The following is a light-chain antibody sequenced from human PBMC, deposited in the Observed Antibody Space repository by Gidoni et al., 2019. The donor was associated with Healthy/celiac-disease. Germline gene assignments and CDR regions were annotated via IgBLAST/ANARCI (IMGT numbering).Light chain of an antibody. CDR2: TAR. V-gene: IGLV3-25*02. CDR1: AFPKQY. J-gene: IGLJ2*01. Sequence: SYELTQPPSVSVSPGQTATITCAGDAFPKQYAYRYQQNPGQAPVRVIYTARERPSGLPERFSGASSGTTVTLTISGVQAEDEADYYCQSADSSGTYVLFGGGTKLTVL. CDR3: QSADSSGTYVL.